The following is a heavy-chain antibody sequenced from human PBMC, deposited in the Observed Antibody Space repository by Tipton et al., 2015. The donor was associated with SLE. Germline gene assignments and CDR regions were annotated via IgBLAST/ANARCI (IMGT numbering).Heavy chain of an antibody. CDR3: ARADGATGLDY. Sequence: TLSLTCAVSGGSISSYYWSWIRQPPGKGLEWIGYIYYSGSTTYSPSLKSRVTISVDTSKNQFSLKLNSVTAADTAVYYCARADGATGLDYWGQGTLVTVSS. CDR2: IYYSGST. D-gene: IGHD5-12*01. CDR1: GGSISSYY. J-gene: IGHJ4*02. V-gene: IGHV4-59*12.